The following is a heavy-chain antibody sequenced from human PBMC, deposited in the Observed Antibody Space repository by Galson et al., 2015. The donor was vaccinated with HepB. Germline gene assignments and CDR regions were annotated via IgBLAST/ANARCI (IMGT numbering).Heavy chain of an antibody. J-gene: IGHJ4*02. CDR2: TYYRSKWYN. Sequence: CAISGDSVSSNGAAWNWIRQSPSRGLEWLGRTYYRSKWYNDYAVSVQSRITINPDTSRNQFSLHLNSVTPEDTAVYYCARGFRSAVDYWGQGTLVTVSS. CDR3: ARGFRSAVDY. D-gene: IGHD3-10*01. V-gene: IGHV6-1*01. CDR1: GDSVSSNGAA.